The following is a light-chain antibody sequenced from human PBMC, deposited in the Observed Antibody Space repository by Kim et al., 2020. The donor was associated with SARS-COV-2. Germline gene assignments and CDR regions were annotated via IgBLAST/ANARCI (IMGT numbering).Light chain of an antibody. V-gene: IGKV1-39*01. CDR3: QQSLTTPYT. Sequence: SASVGDVGPVTSRASQYIRRFFNWYQQKTGSAPKHLMYAASSLQTGVPSRFSASVSGTDFTLTMNSQQPEDFATYYCQQSLTTPYTFGQGTKREI. J-gene: IGKJ2*01. CDR1: QYIRRF. CDR2: AAS.